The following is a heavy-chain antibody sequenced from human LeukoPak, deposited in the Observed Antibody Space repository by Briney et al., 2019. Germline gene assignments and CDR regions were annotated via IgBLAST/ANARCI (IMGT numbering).Heavy chain of an antibody. Sequence: GASVKVSCKASGYTFTGYYMHWVRQAPGQGLEWMGWINPNSGGTNYAQKFQGRVTMTRDTSISTAYMELSRLRYDDTAVYYCARWGLGYCSSTSCYDVVDYWGQGTLVTVSS. CDR3: ARWGLGYCSSTSCYDVVDY. CDR2: INPNSGGT. D-gene: IGHD2-2*01. CDR1: GYTFTGYY. J-gene: IGHJ4*02. V-gene: IGHV1-2*02.